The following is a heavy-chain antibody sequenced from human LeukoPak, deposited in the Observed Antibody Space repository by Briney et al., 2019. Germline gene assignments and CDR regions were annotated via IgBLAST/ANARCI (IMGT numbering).Heavy chain of an antibody. J-gene: IGHJ4*02. CDR1: SGSISSYY. CDR2: IYYSGST. V-gene: IGHV4-59*08. Sequence: SETLSLTCTVSSGSISSYYWSWIRQSPGMGLEWIGYIYYSGSTNYNPSLKSRVTISLDTSKNQISLKLSSVTAADTAVYYCARHKSGSYYSLDFWGQGTLVTVSS. CDR3: ARHKSGSYYSLDF. D-gene: IGHD1-26*01.